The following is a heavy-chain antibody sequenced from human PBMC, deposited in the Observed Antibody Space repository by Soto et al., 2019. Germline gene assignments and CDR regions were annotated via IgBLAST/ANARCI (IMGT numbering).Heavy chain of an antibody. CDR2: TYYRSKWYN. CDR3: AREGVLSIYSAYSCFGP. J-gene: IGHJ5*02. Sequence: SQTLSLTCAISGDSVSSDRAAWNWIRQSPSRGLEWLGRTYYRSKWYNDYAVSVKSRITISADTSNNQFSLRLNSVTPEDTAVYSSAREGVLSIYSAYSCFGPWRQGTLGTVSS. D-gene: IGHD3-3*01. V-gene: IGHV6-1*01. CDR1: GDSVSSDRAA.